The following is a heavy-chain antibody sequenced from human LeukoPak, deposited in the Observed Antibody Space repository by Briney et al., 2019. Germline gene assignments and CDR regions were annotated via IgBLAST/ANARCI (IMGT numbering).Heavy chain of an antibody. V-gene: IGHV4-38-2*01. CDR3: ARMEMAIDY. J-gene: IGHJ4*02. D-gene: IGHD5-24*01. Sequence: SETLSPTCAVSGYSISSGYYWGWIRQPPGKGLEWIGSIYHSGSTYYNPSLKSRVTISVDTSKNQFSLKLSSVTAADTAVYYCARMEMAIDYWGQGTLVTVSS. CDR1: GYSISSGYY. CDR2: IYHSGST.